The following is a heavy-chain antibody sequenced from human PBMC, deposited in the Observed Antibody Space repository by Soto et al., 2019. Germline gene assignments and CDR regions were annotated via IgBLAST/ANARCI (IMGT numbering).Heavy chain of an antibody. CDR2: ISGSGGST. V-gene: IGHV3-23*01. Sequence: GGSLRLSCAASGFTFSSYAMSWVRQAPGKGLEWVSAISGSGGSTYYADSVKGRFTISRDKSKNTLYLQMNSLRAEDTAVYYCAKGKEGTCRIDYWGQGTLVTVSS. CDR1: GFTFSSYA. CDR3: AKGKEGTCRIDY. J-gene: IGHJ4*02.